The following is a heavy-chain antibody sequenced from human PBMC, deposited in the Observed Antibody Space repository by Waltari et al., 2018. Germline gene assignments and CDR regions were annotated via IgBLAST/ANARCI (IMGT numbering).Heavy chain of an antibody. D-gene: IGHD4-17*01. CDR3: ATEPAETYGDYFDY. CDR1: GGTFSSYA. V-gene: IGHV1-69*14. J-gene: IGHJ4*02. Sequence: QVQLVQSGAEVKKPGSSVKVSCKASGGTFSSYAISWVRQAPGQGLEWMGGFFPIFGTANYAQKFQGRVTITADKSTSTSYMELSSLRSEDTAVYYCATEPAETYGDYFDYWGQGTLVTVSS. CDR2: FFPIFGTA.